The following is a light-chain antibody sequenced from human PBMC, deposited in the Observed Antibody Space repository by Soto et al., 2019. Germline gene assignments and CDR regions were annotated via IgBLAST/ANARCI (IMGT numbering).Light chain of an antibody. V-gene: IGLV3-25*02. CDR3: QSSDDTGNYYL. CDR2: KDS. Sequence: SYELTQTPSVSVSPGQTARITCSGDELSKQYVYWYQQKPGQAPVLVIYKDSERASGIQERFSASSSGTTVTLTISGVRAEDEADYYCQSSDDTGNYYLFGTGTKVTVL. J-gene: IGLJ1*01. CDR1: ELSKQY.